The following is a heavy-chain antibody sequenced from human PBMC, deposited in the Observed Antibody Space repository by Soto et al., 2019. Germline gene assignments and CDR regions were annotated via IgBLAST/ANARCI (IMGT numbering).Heavy chain of an antibody. J-gene: IGHJ6*02. D-gene: IGHD2-8*01. CDR3: ARGDSTDCSNGVCSFFYNHDMDV. V-gene: IGHV1-2*04. CDR1: GYSFTDYH. Sequence: ASVKVSCKASGYSFTDYHIHWVRQAPGQGLEWLGRINPKGGGTSTAQKFQGWVTMTTDTSISTASMELTRLTSDDTAIYYCARGDSTDCSNGVCSFFYNHDMDVWGQGTTVTVSS. CDR2: INPKGGGT.